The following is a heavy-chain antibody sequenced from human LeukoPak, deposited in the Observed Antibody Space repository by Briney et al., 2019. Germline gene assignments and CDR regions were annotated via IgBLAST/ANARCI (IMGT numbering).Heavy chain of an antibody. V-gene: IGHV4-39*01. CDR2: IHYSGRT. Sequence: PSETLSLTCTVSGGSISGSSYYWAWIRQPPGKGLEWIASIHYSGRTNYSPTLQSRVSISVDMSQNQFSLKVDSVTAADTAVYYCATHRTNNYGSGQPFDFWGQGTLVTVSS. CDR3: ATHRTNNYGSGQPFDF. CDR1: GGSISGSSYY. D-gene: IGHD3-10*01. J-gene: IGHJ4*02.